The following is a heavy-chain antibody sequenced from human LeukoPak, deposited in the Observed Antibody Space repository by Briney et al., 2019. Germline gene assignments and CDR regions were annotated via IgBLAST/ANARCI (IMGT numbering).Heavy chain of an antibody. CDR3: ARDTAPYYDILTGYAPFDP. D-gene: IGHD3-9*01. CDR2: INPSGGST. J-gene: IGHJ5*02. V-gene: IGHV1-46*01. CDR1: GYTFTSYY. Sequence: ASVKVSCKASGYTFTSYYMHWVRQAPGQGLEWMGIINPSGGSTSYAQKFQGRVTMTRDMSTSTVYMELSSLRSEDTAVYYCARDTAPYYDILTGYAPFDPWGQGTLVTVSS.